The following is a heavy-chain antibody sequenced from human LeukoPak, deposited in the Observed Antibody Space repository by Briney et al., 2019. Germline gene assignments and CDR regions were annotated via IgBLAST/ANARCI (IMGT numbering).Heavy chain of an antibody. J-gene: IGHJ3*02. CDR2: FRYDGSNK. Sequence: GGSLRLSCAAPGFTFSSYGLPWVRRAPGKGLEWVAFFRYDGSNKYYADSVKGRFTISRDNSKNTLYLQMNSLRAEDTAVYYCAKDQIFPDIVVVPAAPDAFDIWGQGTMVTVSS. D-gene: IGHD2-2*01. CDR3: AKDQIFPDIVVVPAAPDAFDI. V-gene: IGHV3-30*02. CDR1: GFTFSSYG.